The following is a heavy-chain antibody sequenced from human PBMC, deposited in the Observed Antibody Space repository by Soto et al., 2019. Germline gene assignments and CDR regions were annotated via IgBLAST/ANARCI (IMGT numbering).Heavy chain of an antibody. V-gene: IGHV3-23*01. J-gene: IGHJ4*02. CDR2: ITGSAGST. CDR3: AKDRNRWLRFDLGY. CDR1: GFTFSSYA. Sequence: EVQLLESGGGLVQPGGSLRLSCAASGFTFSSYAMSWVRQAPGKGLEWVSSITGSAGSTYYADSVKGRFTISRDNSKNTLYLQMNSLRAEDPAVYYCAKDRNRWLRFDLGYWGQGTLVTVSS. D-gene: IGHD5-12*01.